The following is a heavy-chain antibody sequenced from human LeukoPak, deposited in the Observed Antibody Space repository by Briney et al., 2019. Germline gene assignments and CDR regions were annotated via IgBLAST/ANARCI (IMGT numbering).Heavy chain of an antibody. CDR2: IYPGDSDT. CDR3: ARRYDYVWGSYRSIPYFDY. Sequence: GESLKISCKGSVYSFSSYRIGWVRQMPGKGREWMVIIYPGDSDTRYSPSFQGQVTISADKSISTAYLQWSSLKASDTAMYYCARRYDYVWGSYRSIPYFDYWGQGTLVTVSS. D-gene: IGHD3-16*02. CDR1: VYSFSSYR. J-gene: IGHJ4*02. V-gene: IGHV5-51*01.